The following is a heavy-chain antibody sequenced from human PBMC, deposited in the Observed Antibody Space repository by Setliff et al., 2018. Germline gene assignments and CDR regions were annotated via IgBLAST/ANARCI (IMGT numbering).Heavy chain of an antibody. CDR1: GYTFTSYY. Sequence: ASVKVSCKASGYTFTSYYMHWVRQAPGQGLEWMGWNSAYAQKFQGRVTMTTDTPTSTAYMELGSLRVEDTAVYFCARAKGTSMATQYFDYWGQGTPVTVSS. J-gene: IGHJ4*02. CDR2: NSA. V-gene: IGHV1-18*04. D-gene: IGHD3-10*01. CDR3: ARAKGTSMATQYFDY.